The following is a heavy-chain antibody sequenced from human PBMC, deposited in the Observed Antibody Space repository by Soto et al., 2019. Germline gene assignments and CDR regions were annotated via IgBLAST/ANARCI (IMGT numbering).Heavy chain of an antibody. Sequence: PGGPLRPPCPAPGFTLSSYAMSWARQPPGKGLEWVSAISGRGGSTYYPDSGKARSTISRDNPKTPLYLQMNSPRPRAPAVNTGAKDSDFWTSGSDVWGKGTTVTVSS. CDR1: GFTLSSYA. D-gene: IGHD3-3*01. CDR2: ISGRGGST. CDR3: AKDSDFWTSGSDV. V-gene: IGHV3-23*01. J-gene: IGHJ6*04.